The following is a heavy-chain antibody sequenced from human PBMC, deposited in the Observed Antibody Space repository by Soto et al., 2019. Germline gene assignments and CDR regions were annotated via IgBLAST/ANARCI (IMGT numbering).Heavy chain of an antibody. CDR1: GFTFSSYG. J-gene: IGHJ5*02. D-gene: IGHD2-15*01. CDR2: IWDDGSNT. V-gene: IGHV3-33*01. Sequence: GGSLRLSCAASGFTFSSYGMHWVRQAPGKGLEWVAVIWDDGSNTYYADSVKGRFTISRDNSKNTLYLQMNSLRAEDTAVYYWARDEGHRSQRWFDPWGQGTLVTVSS. CDR3: ARDEGHRSQRWFDP.